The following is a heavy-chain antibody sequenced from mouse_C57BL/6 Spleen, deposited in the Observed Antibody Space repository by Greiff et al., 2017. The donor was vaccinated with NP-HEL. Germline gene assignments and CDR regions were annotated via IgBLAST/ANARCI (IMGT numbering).Heavy chain of an antibody. CDR3: ARSRVDYDGFAY. Sequence: VQLQQSGAELVRPGPSVKVSCKASGYAFTNYLIEWVKQRPGQGLEWIGVINPGSGGTNYNEKFKGKATLTADKSSSTAYMQLSSLTSEDSAVYFCARSRVDYDGFAYWGQGTLVTVSA. CDR1: GYAFTNYL. D-gene: IGHD2-4*01. V-gene: IGHV1-54*01. J-gene: IGHJ3*01. CDR2: INPGSGGT.